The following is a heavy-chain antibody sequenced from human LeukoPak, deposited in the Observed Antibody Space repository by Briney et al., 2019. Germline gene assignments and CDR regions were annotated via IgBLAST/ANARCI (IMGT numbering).Heavy chain of an antibody. CDR2: INHSGST. Sequence: SETLSLTCAVYGGSFSGYYWSWIRQPPGKGLERIGEINHSGSTNYNPSLKSRVTISVDTSKNQFSLKLSSVTAADTAVYYCARGGNRGDDPYYFDYWGQGTLVTVSS. J-gene: IGHJ4*02. CDR1: GGSFSGYY. CDR3: ARGGNRGDDPYYFDY. V-gene: IGHV4-34*01. D-gene: IGHD3-10*01.